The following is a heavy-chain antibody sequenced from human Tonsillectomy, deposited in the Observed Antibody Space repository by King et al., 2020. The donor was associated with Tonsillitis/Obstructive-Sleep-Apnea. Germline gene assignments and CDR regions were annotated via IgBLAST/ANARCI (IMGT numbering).Heavy chain of an antibody. CDR3: AEGSDYDFWSGFGY. V-gene: IGHV3-30*04. CDR2: ISNEGSYK. Sequence: VQLVESGGGVVQPGRSLRLSCAASGFTFSSYAMHWVRQAPGKGLEWVAVISNEGSYKYYADSVKGRFTISRDNSKNTLYLQMNRLRADDTAVYYCAEGSDYDFWSGFGYWGQGTLVTVSS. J-gene: IGHJ4*02. D-gene: IGHD3-3*01. CDR1: GFTFSSYA.